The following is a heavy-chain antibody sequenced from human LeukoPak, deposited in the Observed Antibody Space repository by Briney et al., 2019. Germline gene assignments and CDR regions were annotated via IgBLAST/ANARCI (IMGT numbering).Heavy chain of an antibody. J-gene: IGHJ5*02. V-gene: IGHV3-73*01. Sequence: GGSLKLSCAASGFTLSNSAIHWVRQASGKGLEWVGRIRGKGYSDPPAYAASVKGRFTISRDDSKSTAYLQMNSLKAEDTAGYSCTVPQSGGNWFDPWGPGTLVTVSS. CDR1: GFTLSNSA. CDR2: IRGKGYSDPP. CDR3: TVPQSGGNWFDP. D-gene: IGHD3-16*01.